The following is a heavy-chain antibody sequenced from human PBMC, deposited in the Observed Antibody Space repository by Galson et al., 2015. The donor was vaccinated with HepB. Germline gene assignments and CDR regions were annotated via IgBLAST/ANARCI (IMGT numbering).Heavy chain of an antibody. Sequence: SLRHSCAASGFPFSDHYMDWVRQALGKGLEWVGRTRNTANGYTTEYAASVRGRLTISRDDSKNSLYLQMNNLRTDDTAMYYCFRVRDTSWSTSYFDSWGQGTLVTVFS. CDR1: GFPFSDHY. CDR2: TRNTANGYTT. J-gene: IGHJ4*02. CDR3: FRVRDTSWSTSYFDS. V-gene: IGHV3-72*01. D-gene: IGHD2-2*01.